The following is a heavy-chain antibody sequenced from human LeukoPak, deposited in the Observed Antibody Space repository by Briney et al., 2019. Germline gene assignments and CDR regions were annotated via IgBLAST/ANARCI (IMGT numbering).Heavy chain of an antibody. Sequence: SESLSLTCTVSGGSISGDYWSWIRQSLQGLEWIGYIYYSGSTNYNPSLKSRVTISVDTSKNQFSLKLSSVTAADTAVYYCARYPMTYCSSSSCTDYWGQGTLVTVSS. D-gene: IGHD2-2*01. CDR2: IYYSGST. CDR3: ARYPMTYCSSSSCTDY. V-gene: IGHV4-59*08. J-gene: IGHJ4*02. CDR1: GGSISGDY.